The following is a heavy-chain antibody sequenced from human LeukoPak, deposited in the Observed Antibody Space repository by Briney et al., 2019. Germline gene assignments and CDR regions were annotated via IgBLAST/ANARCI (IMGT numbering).Heavy chain of an antibody. V-gene: IGHV3-11*01. CDR2: ISSSGSTI. Sequence: PGGSLRLSCAASGFTFSDYYMSWIRQAPGKGLEWVSYISSSGSTIYYADSVKGRFTISRDNAKNSLYLQMNSLRAEDTAVYYCARDMFTAMVTWGGFDPWGQGTLVTVSP. CDR1: GFTFSDYY. D-gene: IGHD5-18*01. CDR3: ARDMFTAMVTWGGFDP. J-gene: IGHJ5*02.